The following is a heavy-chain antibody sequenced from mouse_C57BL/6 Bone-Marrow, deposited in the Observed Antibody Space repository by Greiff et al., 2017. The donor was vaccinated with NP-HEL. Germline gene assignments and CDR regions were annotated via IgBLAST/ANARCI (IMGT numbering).Heavy chain of an antibody. V-gene: IGHV5-9*01. Sequence: EVQGVESGGGLVKPGGSLKLSCAASGFTFSSYTMSWVRQTPEKRLEWVATISGGGGNTYYPDSVKGRFTISRDNAKNTLYLQMSSLRSEDTALXYYDRQGWDAWFAYGGQGTLVTVSA. CDR3: DRQGWDAWFAY. D-gene: IGHD4-1*01. CDR1: GFTFSSYT. J-gene: IGHJ3*01. CDR2: ISGGGGNT.